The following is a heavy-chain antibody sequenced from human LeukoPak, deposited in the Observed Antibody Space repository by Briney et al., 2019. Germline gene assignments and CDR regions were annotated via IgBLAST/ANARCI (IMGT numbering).Heavy chain of an antibody. CDR1: GYTFTSYY. V-gene: IGHV1-46*01. D-gene: IGHD2-21*02. CDR2: INPSGGST. J-gene: IGHJ4*02. CDR3: ARGNSCGGDCYYFDY. Sequence: ASVKVSCKASGYTFTSYYMHWVRQAPGQGLEWMGIINPSGGSTSYAQKFQGRVTMTRDTSTSTIYMELSSLRSEDTAVYYCARGNSCGGDCYYFDYWGQGTLVTVSS.